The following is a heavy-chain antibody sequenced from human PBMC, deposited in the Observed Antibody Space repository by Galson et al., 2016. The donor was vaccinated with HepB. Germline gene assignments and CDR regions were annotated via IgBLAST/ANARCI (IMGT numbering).Heavy chain of an antibody. Sequence: SVKVSCKASGHTFTSYYIHWVRQAPGQGLEWMGIINPRSSNTNYAQKFQGRVTMTRDTSTSTVYMQLSSLRSDDTAVYYCAAALDDYYYGMDVWGKGTTVTVSS. D-gene: IGHD6-13*01. CDR1: GHTFTSYY. J-gene: IGHJ6*04. CDR2: INPRSSNT. CDR3: AAALDDYYYGMDV. V-gene: IGHV1-46*01.